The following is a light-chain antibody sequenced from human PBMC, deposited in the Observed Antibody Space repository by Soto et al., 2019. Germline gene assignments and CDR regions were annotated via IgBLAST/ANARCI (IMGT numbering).Light chain of an antibody. J-gene: IGKJ5*01. CDR3: QQYGSSPFT. CDR1: QSVSSSY. CDR2: GAS. Sequence: EIVLTQSPGTLSLSPGEIANLSCTSSQSVSSSYLVWYQQKPGQAPRLLIYGASSRATGIPDRFSGSGSGTDFTLTISRLEPVDFAVYYCQQYGSSPFTCGQGTRREIK. V-gene: IGKV3-20*01.